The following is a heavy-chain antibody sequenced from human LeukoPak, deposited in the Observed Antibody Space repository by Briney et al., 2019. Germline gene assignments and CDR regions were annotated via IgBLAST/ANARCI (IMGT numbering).Heavy chain of an antibody. Sequence: GGSLRLSCAASGFTFSSYAMSWVRQAPGKGLEWVSAISGSGGSTYYADSVKGRFTISRDNSKNTLYLQMNSLRAEDTAIYYCAKGNGCDYYYGMDVWGQGTTVTVSS. J-gene: IGHJ6*02. CDR3: AKGNGCDYYYGMDV. D-gene: IGHD2-8*01. CDR2: ISGSGGST. V-gene: IGHV3-23*01. CDR1: GFTFSSYA.